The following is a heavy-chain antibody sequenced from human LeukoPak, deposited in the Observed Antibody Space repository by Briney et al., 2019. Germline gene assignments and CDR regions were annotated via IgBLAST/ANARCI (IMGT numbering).Heavy chain of an antibody. V-gene: IGHV3-30*18. CDR2: ISYDGSNK. D-gene: IGHD3-22*01. CDR1: GFTFSSYG. Sequence: PGGSLRLSCAASGFTFSSYGMHWVRQAPGKGLEWVAVISYDGSNKYYADSVKGRFTISRDNSKNTLYLQMNSLRAEDTAVYYCAKDSYYDSGGYYYVLGYFDYWGQGTLVTVSS. J-gene: IGHJ4*02. CDR3: AKDSYYDSGGYYYVLGYFDY.